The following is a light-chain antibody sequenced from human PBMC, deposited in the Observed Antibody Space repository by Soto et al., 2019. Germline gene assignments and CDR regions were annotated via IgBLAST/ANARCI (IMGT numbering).Light chain of an antibody. Sequence: QSALTQPASVSGSPGQSITISCTGTSSDVGGYNYVSWYQQHPGKAPKLMIYDVSNRPSGVSNRFSGSKSGNTASLTISRLQAEHEADYYCSSYTSSSTVVFGGGTKLTVL. CDR2: DVS. J-gene: IGLJ2*01. V-gene: IGLV2-14*01. CDR3: SSYTSSSTVV. CDR1: SSDVGGYNY.